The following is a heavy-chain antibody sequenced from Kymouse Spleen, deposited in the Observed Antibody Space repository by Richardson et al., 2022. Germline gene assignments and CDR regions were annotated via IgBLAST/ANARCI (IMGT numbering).Heavy chain of an antibody. D-gene: IGHD3-3*01. CDR1: GFTFSSYW. CDR3: ARDYDFWSGYYTYGMDV. V-gene: IGHV3-7*01. CDR2: IKQDGSEK. Sequence: EVQLVESGGGLVQPGGSLRLSCAASGFTFSSYWMSWVRQAPGKGLEWVANIKQDGSEKYYVDSVKGRFTISRDNAKNSLYLQMNSLRAEDTAVYYCARDYDFWSGYYTYGMDVWGQGTTVTVSS. J-gene: IGHJ6*02.